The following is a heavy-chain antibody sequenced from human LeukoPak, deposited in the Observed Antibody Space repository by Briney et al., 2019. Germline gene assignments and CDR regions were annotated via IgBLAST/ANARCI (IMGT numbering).Heavy chain of an antibody. CDR2: IYHSGST. Sequence: SETLSLTCTVSGGSISSYYWSWIRQPPGKGLEWIGYIYHSGSTYYNPYLKSRVTISVDRSKNQFSLKLSSVTAADTAVYYCARGVITFGGVSAFDYWGQGTLVTVSS. CDR3: ARGVITFGGVSAFDY. CDR1: GGSISSYY. J-gene: IGHJ4*02. V-gene: IGHV4-59*12. D-gene: IGHD3-16*01.